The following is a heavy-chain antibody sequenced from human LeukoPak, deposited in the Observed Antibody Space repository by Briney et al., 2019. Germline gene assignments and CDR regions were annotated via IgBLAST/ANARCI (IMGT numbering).Heavy chain of an antibody. V-gene: IGHV1-18*01. Sequence: ASVKVSCKASGYTFTSYGINWVRQAAGQGLEWMGWISAYNGNTNYAQKLQGRVTMTTDTSTSTAYMELRSLRSDDTAVYYCARDRILVVAAIPSDYWGQGTLVTVSS. D-gene: IGHD2-15*01. CDR2: ISAYNGNT. J-gene: IGHJ4*02. CDR1: GYTFTSYG. CDR3: ARDRILVVAAIPSDY.